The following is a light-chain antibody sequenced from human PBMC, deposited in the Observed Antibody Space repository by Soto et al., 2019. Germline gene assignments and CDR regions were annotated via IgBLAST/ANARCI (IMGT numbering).Light chain of an antibody. CDR1: QSISSY. CDR2: GAS. CDR3: QQCDTSTWT. Sequence: EIVLTQSPDTLTLSPGERATLSCRASQSISSYLAWYQQKPGQAPRLLIYGASSRATGIPDRFSGSGSGTDFTLVISRLEPGDSAVYFCQQCDTSTWTFGQGTKVEIK. V-gene: IGKV3-20*01. J-gene: IGKJ1*01.